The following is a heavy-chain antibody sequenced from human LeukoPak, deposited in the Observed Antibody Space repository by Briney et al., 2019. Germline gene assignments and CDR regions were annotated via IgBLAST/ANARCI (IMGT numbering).Heavy chain of an antibody. D-gene: IGHD2-2*01. Sequence: PGGSLRLSCETSGFIFSNCWMTWVRQAPGKGLEWVANIKTDASEKYYADSVKGRFTISRDNSKNTLYLQMNSLRAEDTAVCYCAKDYSFPAIDYWGQGTLVTVSS. CDR1: GFIFSNCW. V-gene: IGHV3-7*01. CDR3: AKDYSFPAIDY. CDR2: IKTDASEK. J-gene: IGHJ4*02.